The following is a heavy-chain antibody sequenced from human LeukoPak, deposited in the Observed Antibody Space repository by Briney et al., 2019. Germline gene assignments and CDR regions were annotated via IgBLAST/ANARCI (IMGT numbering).Heavy chain of an antibody. CDR2: IYPGDSDT. D-gene: IGHD5-12*01. CDR3: ARHENGYDNSYFDY. V-gene: IGHV5-51*01. J-gene: IGHJ4*02. Sequence: GESLKISCKGSGYRCTSYWIGWVLQMPGKGLEWMGNIYPGDSDTRYSPSFQGQVTISADKSISTAYLQWSSLKASDTAMYYCARHENGYDNSYFDYWGQGTLVTVSS. CDR1: GYRCTSYW.